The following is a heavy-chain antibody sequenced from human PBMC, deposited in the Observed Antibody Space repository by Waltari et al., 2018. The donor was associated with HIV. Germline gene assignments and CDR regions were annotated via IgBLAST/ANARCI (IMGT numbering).Heavy chain of an antibody. CDR2: IYYSGST. J-gene: IGHJ2*01. Sequence: QVQLQESGPGLVKPSETLSLTCTVSGGSISSYYWSWIRPPPGRGLEWIGYIYYSGSTNYNPSLKSRGTISVDTSKNQFSLKLSSVTAADTAVYYCARARGGSGYYFHAGWYFDLWGRGTLVTVSS. CDR1: GGSISSYY. CDR3: ARARGGSGYYFHAGWYFDL. D-gene: IGHD3-22*01. V-gene: IGHV4-59*01.